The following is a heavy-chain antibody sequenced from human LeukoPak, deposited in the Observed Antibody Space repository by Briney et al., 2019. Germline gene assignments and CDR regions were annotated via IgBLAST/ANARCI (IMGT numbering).Heavy chain of an antibody. V-gene: IGHV3-30-3*01. CDR3: AIIQLWFTSSFDY. D-gene: IGHD5-18*01. Sequence: PGGSLRLSCAASGFTFSNAWMSWVRQAPGKGLEWAAVISYDGSNKYYADSVKGRFTISRDNSKNTLYLQMNSLRAEDTAVYYCAIIQLWFTSSFDYWGQGTLVTVSS. CDR2: ISYDGSNK. J-gene: IGHJ4*02. CDR1: GFTFSNAW.